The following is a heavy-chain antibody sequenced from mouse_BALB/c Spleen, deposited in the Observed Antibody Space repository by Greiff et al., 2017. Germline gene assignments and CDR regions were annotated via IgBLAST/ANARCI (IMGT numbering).Heavy chain of an antibody. V-gene: IGHV7-1*02. D-gene: IGHD1-1*01. Sequence: EVMLVESGGGLVQPGGSLRLSCATSGFTFSDFYMEWVRQPPGKRLEWIAASRNKANDYTTEYSASVKGRFIVSRDTPQSILYLQMNALRAEDTAIYYCARDARYYYGSSPYWYFDVWGAGTTVTVSS. J-gene: IGHJ1*01. CDR3: ARDARYYYGSSPYWYFDV. CDR1: GFTFSDFY. CDR2: SRNKANDYTT.